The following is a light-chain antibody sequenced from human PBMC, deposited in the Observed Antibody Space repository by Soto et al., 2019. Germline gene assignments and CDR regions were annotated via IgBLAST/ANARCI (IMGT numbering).Light chain of an antibody. CDR2: DVS. V-gene: IGLV2-11*01. J-gene: IGLJ1*01. Sequence: QSVLTQPRSVSVSPGQSVTISCTGTSSDVGGYNYVSWYQQHPGKAPKLMIYDVSERPSGVPDRFSGSKSGNMASLTISGLQAEDEADYYCCSYAGSYPFVFGTGTKVTVL. CDR1: SSDVGGYNY. CDR3: CSYAGSYPFV.